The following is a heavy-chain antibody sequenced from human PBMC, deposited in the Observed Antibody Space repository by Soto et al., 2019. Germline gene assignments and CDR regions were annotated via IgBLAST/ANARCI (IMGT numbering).Heavy chain of an antibody. CDR2: IYYSGST. CDR1: GGSISSGDYY. Sequence: SETLSLTCTVSGGSISSGDYYWSWIRQPPGKGLGWIGYIYYSGSTYYNPSLKSRVTISVDTSKNQFSLKLSSVTAADTAVYYCARGGVSNYLGTEYGMDVWVQGTTVTVSS. CDR3: ARGGVSNYLGTEYGMDV. D-gene: IGHD4-4*01. V-gene: IGHV4-30-4*01. J-gene: IGHJ6*02.